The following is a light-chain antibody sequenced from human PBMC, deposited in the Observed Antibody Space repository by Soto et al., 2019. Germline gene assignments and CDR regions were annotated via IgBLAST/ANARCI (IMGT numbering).Light chain of an antibody. Sequence: EIVLTQSPGTLSLSPGESTTLSCRASQSVGRNFLAWYQQKPGRAPRLLIHGASYRATGIPDRFSGSGSETDFTLTISRLEPEDSAVYYCHQYAASPHTFGGGTKVEIK. CDR2: GAS. V-gene: IGKV3-20*01. CDR3: HQYAASPHT. J-gene: IGKJ4*01. CDR1: QSVGRNF.